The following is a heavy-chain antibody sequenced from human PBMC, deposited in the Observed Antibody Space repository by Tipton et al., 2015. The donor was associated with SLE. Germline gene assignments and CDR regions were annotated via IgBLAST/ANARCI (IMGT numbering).Heavy chain of an antibody. CDR2: FYHSGST. J-gene: IGHJ4*02. CDR1: GYSISSGYY. CDR3: AIRGVVTGYFDY. Sequence: TLSLTCAVSGYSISSGYYCGWVRQPPGKGLAWFGSFYHSGSTYYNPPLKSRVTISVDTSKNQFSMKLSSVTAADTAVYYCAIRGVVTGYFDYWGQGTLVTVSS. V-gene: IGHV4-38-2*01. D-gene: IGHD3-3*01.